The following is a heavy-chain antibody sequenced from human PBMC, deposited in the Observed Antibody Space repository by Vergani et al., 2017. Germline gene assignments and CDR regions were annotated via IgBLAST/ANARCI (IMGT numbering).Heavy chain of an antibody. CDR2: TYYRSKWYN. J-gene: IGHJ4*02. D-gene: IGHD6-13*01. CDR1: GASVSSNSAA. Sequence: LQLQESGPGLVKPSETLSLTCAISGASVSSNSAAWNWIRQSPSRGLEWLGRTYYRSKWYNDYAVSVKSRITINPDTSKNQFSLQLSSVTAADTAVYYCARERVAAALFDYWGQGTLVTVSS. V-gene: IGHV6-1*01. CDR3: ARERVAAALFDY.